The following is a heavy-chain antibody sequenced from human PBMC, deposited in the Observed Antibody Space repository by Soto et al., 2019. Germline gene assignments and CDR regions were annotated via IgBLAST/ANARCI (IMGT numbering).Heavy chain of an antibody. CDR1: GFTFSSYA. D-gene: IGHD1-1*01. CDR2: ISGSGGST. CDR3: AKGKRERRVSDAFDI. V-gene: IGHV3-23*01. Sequence: PGGSLRLSCAASGFTFSSYAMSWVRQAPGKGLEWVSAISGSGGSTYYADSVKGRFTISRDNSKNTLYLQMNSLRSEDTAVYYCAKGKRERRVSDAFDIWGQGAMVTVSS. J-gene: IGHJ3*02.